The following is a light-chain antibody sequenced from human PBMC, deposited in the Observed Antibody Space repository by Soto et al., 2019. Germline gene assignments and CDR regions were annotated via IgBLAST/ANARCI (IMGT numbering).Light chain of an antibody. CDR2: DVS. Sequence: QSVLTQPASVSGSPGQSITISCTGTSSDVGGYNYVSWYQHHPGKAPKLMIFDVSNRPSGVSNRFSGSKSGNTASLTISGRQAEDEADYYCSSYTASSTYVFGTGTKVTVL. V-gene: IGLV2-14*03. J-gene: IGLJ1*01. CDR3: SSYTASSTYV. CDR1: SSDVGGYNY.